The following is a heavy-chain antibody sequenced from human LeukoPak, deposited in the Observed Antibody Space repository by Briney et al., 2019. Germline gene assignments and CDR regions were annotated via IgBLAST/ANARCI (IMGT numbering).Heavy chain of an antibody. J-gene: IGHJ5*02. CDR3: ARTYYYDILTGYNWFDP. D-gene: IGHD3-9*01. CDR1: GGSISSYY. V-gene: IGHV4-59*12. Sequence: SETLSLTCTVSGGSISSYYWSWIRQPPGKGLEWIGYIYYSGSTNYNPSLKSRVTISVDTSKNQFSLKLSSVTAADTAVYYCARTYYYDILTGYNWFDPWGQGTLVTVSS. CDR2: IYYSGST.